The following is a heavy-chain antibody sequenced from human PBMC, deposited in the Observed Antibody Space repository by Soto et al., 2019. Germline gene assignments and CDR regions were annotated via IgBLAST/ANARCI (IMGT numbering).Heavy chain of an antibody. CDR3: NRESSGYDFSYYYGMDV. CDR1: GGSISSYY. D-gene: IGHD5-12*01. CDR2: IYYSGST. Sequence: TSETLSLTCTVSGGSISSYYWSWIRQPPGKGLEWIGYIYYSGSTNYNPSLKSRVTISVDTSKNQFSLKLSSVTAADTAVYYCNRESSGYDFSYYYGMDVWGQGTTVTVSS. J-gene: IGHJ6*02. V-gene: IGHV4-59*12.